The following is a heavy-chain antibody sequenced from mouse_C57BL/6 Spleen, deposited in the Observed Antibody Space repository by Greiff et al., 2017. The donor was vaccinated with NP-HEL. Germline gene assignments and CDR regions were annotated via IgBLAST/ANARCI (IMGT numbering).Heavy chain of an antibody. D-gene: IGHD1-1*01. CDR2: IYPGDGDT. Sequence: VQLQQSGPELVKPGASVKISCKASGYAFSSSWMNWVKQRPGKGLEWIGRIYPGDGDTNYNGKFKGKATLTADKSSSTAYMQLSSLTSEDSAVYFCARDYYGSSYEGAWFAYWGQGTLVTVSA. J-gene: IGHJ3*01. CDR3: ARDYYGSSYEGAWFAY. V-gene: IGHV1-82*01. CDR1: GYAFSSSW.